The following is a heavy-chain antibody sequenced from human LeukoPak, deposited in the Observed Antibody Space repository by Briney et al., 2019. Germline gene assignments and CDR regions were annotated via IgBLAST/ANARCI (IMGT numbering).Heavy chain of an antibody. CDR2: IKSDGRT. J-gene: IGHJ1*01. D-gene: IGHD3-22*01. CDR3: ARAPSEIGGYYPEYFRH. V-gene: IGHV3-74*01. Sequence: GGSLRLSCAASGFTFSSYAMSWVRQAPGKGLVWVSRIKSDGRTNYADSVKGRFTISRDNAKNTVSLQMNSLRAEDTGVYYCARAPSEIGGYYPEYFRHWGQGTLVIVSS. CDR1: GFTFSSYA.